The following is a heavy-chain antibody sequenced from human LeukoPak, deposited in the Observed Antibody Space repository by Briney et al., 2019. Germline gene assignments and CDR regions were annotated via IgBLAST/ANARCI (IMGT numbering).Heavy chain of an antibody. CDR1: GGSISSSSYY. Sequence: SETLSLTCTVSGGSISSSSYYWGWIRQPPGKGLGWIGSIYYSGNTYYNPSLKSRVTISVDTSKNQFSLKVNSVTAADTAVYYCARKGYCSSTSCYNFDYWGQGTLVTVSS. D-gene: IGHD2-2*01. V-gene: IGHV4-39*01. J-gene: IGHJ4*02. CDR2: IYYSGNT. CDR3: ARKGYCSSTSCYNFDY.